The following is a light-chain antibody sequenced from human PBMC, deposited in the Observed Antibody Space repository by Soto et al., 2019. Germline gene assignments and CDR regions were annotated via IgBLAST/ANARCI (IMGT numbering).Light chain of an antibody. CDR2: GAS. Sequence: EVVLTQSPGTLSLSPGEGATLSCRASQRVTNNYLAWYQQKPGHPPKLLIYGASSRATGIPDRFSGSGSGTDFTLTISKMELEDFAVYFCHQYGSSPRTFGQGTKVEL. J-gene: IGKJ1*01. V-gene: IGKV3-20*01. CDR1: QRVTNNY. CDR3: HQYGSSPRT.